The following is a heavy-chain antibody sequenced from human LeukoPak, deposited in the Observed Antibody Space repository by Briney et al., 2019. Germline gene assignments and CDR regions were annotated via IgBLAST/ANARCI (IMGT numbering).Heavy chain of an antibody. CDR2: IWSDGSNK. D-gene: IGHD3-10*01. Sequence: GGSLRLSCVASGFTFSDYGIHWVRRAPGKGLEWVAVIWSDGSNKYYADSVKGRFTISRDNPKKTLYLQMNSLRVEDTAVYYCVRASGSFDYWGQGTLVTVSS. J-gene: IGHJ4*02. CDR1: GFTFSDYG. CDR3: VRASGSFDY. V-gene: IGHV3-33*01.